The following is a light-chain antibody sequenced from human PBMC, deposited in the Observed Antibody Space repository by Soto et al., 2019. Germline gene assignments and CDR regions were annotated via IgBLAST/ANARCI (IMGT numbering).Light chain of an antibody. Sequence: SMLAEPPSVSAATVQKFTIHCSGNSSNIGSNDVSWYQQLPGKAPKLLIYENSQRPSGIPDRFSGSKSGTSATLGITGLQTGDEADYYCGTWDSSLIALFGTGTKVTVL. V-gene: IGLV1-51*02. J-gene: IGLJ1*01. CDR2: ENS. CDR3: GTWDSSLIAL. CDR1: SSNIGSND.